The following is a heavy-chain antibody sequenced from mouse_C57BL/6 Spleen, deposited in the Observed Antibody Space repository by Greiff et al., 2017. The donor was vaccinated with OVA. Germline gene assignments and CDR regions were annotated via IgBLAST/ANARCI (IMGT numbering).Heavy chain of an antibody. Sequence: QVQLKQSGAELVRPGTSVKVSCKASGYAFTNYLIEWVKQRPGQGLEWIGVINPGSGGTNYNEKFKGKATLTADKSSSTAYMQLSSLTSEDSAVYFCAREDGNYVGWFAYWGQGTLVTVSA. V-gene: IGHV1-54*01. CDR1: GYAFTNYL. D-gene: IGHD2-1*01. J-gene: IGHJ3*01. CDR2: INPGSGGT. CDR3: AREDGNYVGWFAY.